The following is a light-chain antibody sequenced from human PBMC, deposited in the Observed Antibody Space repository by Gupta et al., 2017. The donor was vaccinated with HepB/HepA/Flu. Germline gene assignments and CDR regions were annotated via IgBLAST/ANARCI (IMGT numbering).Light chain of an antibody. Sequence: QSGLTQPPSVSAPPGQKVTISCSGSTSNIGSGYVSWYQQVPGTAPNLIIYDNSQRPSGIPDRFSGSKSGTSATLDITGLQTADEADYYCGTWDYSLSAGVFGGGTTLTVL. J-gene: IGLJ3*02. CDR2: DNS. V-gene: IGLV1-51*01. CDR3: GTWDYSLSAGV. CDR1: TSNIGSGY.